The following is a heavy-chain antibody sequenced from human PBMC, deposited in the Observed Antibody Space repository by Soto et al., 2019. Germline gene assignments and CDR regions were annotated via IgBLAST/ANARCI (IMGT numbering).Heavy chain of an antibody. CDR2: INPSDDAT. J-gene: IGHJ4*02. D-gene: IGHD3-22*01. V-gene: IGHV1-46*01. Sequence: ASVKVSCKASGYTFTRYYMHWVRQAPGQGLEWMGIINPSDDATSYAEKFQGRLTMTKDTSTSTVYMEMSSLRSEDTAVYYCARDXTREGDYYDRSGYYLDYWGQGTLVTVSS. CDR1: GYTFTRYY. CDR3: ARDXTREGDYYDRSGYYLDY.